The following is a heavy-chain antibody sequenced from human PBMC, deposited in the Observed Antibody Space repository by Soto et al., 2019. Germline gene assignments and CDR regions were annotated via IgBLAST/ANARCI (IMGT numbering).Heavy chain of an antibody. Sequence: GSGPTLVNPTQTLTLTCSFSGFSLSTSGVGVGWIRQSPGKALEWLALIYWSGDEHYRPSLKNRLSIFRDTSKNHVVLIMTDMDPVDTATYYCARGLATLPVFAFDIWGQGTMVTVSS. CDR1: GFSLSTSGVG. D-gene: IGHD6-6*01. V-gene: IGHV2-5*01. CDR3: ARGLATLPVFAFDI. J-gene: IGHJ3*02. CDR2: IYWSGDE.